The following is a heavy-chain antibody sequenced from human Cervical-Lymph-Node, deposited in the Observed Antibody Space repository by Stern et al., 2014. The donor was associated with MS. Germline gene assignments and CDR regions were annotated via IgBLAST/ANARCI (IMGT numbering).Heavy chain of an antibody. Sequence: QVQLVQSGAEVKKPGSSVKVSCKASGGTFNLYAISWMRQAPGQGLEWMGGIIPTFTTAKYAEKFQGRASITADRSTTTVYLELSSLRSEDTAVYYCARDPHHYDRSDYRNWGQGTLVTVSS. CDR1: GGTFNLYA. V-gene: IGHV1-69*06. CDR3: ARDPHHYDRSDYRN. CDR2: IIPTFTTA. J-gene: IGHJ4*02. D-gene: IGHD3-22*01.